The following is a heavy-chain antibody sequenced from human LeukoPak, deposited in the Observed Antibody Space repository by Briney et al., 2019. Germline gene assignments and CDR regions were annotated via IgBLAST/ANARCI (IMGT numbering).Heavy chain of an antibody. D-gene: IGHD2-8*02. CDR1: GFTFSDYY. CDR2: ISSSSTYT. V-gene: IGHV3-11*05. CDR3: ARVRPGGPGGDY. Sequence: PGGSLRLSCAAPGFTFSDYYISWIRQAPGKGLEWVSYISSSSTYTNYADSVKGRFTISRDNAKNSLYLQMNSLRAEDTAVYYCARVRPGGPGGDYWGQGTLVTVSS. J-gene: IGHJ4*02.